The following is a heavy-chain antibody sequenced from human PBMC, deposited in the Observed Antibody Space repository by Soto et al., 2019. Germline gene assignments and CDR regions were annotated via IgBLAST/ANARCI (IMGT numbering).Heavy chain of an antibody. J-gene: IGHJ4*02. V-gene: IGHV3-13*01. CDR1: GFTFSSYD. Sequence: GGSLRLSCAASGFTFSSYDMHWVRQATGKGLEWVSAIGTAGDTYYPGSVKGRFTISRENAKNSLYLQMNSLRAGDTAVYYCARWSGFDREFHYWGQGTLVTVSS. CDR3: ARWSGFDREFHY. D-gene: IGHD5-12*01. CDR2: IGTAGDT.